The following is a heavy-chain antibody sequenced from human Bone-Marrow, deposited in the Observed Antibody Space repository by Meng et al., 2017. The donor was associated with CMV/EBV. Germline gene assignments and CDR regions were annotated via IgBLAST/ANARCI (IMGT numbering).Heavy chain of an antibody. D-gene: IGHD2-2*01. Sequence: SVKVSCKASGGTFSSYAISWVRQAPGQGLEWMGGIIPIFGTANYAQKFQGRVTITTDESTSTAYMELSSLRSEDTAVYYCARSVVVPAADDYWGQGTRVTGSS. CDR1: GGTFSSYA. CDR3: ARSVVVPAADDY. J-gene: IGHJ4*02. CDR2: IIPIFGTA. V-gene: IGHV1-69*05.